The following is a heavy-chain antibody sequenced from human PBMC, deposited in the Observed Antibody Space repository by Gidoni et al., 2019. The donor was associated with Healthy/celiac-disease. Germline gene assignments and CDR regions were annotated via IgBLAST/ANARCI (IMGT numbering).Heavy chain of an antibody. J-gene: IGHJ4*02. V-gene: IGHV1-46*03. CDR3: AREDPPYYYDSSGYRY. D-gene: IGHD3-22*01. Sequence: QVQLVQSGAEVKKPGASVKVSCKASGYTFTSYYMHWVRQAPGQGLEWMGIINPSGGSTSYAQKFQGRVTMTRDTSTSTVYMELSSLRSEDTAVYYCAREDPPYYYDSSGYRYWGQGTLVTVSS. CDR1: GYTFTSYY. CDR2: INPSGGST.